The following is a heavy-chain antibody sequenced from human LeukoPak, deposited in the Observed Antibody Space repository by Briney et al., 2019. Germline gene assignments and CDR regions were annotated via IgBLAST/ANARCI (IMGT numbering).Heavy chain of an antibody. J-gene: IGHJ6*03. CDR1: GFTFSSYG. CDR3: AKSDRASYYYYYMDV. CDR2: IRYDGSNK. D-gene: IGHD3-22*01. V-gene: IGHV3-30*02. Sequence: PGGSLRLSCAASGFTFSSYGMHWVRQAPGKGLEWVAFIRYDGSNKYYADSVKGRFTISRDNSKNTLYLQMNSLRAEDTAVYYCAKSDRASYYYYYMDVWGKGTTVTISS.